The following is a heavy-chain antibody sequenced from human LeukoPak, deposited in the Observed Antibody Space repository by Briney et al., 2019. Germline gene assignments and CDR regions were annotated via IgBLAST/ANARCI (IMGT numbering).Heavy chain of an antibody. J-gene: IGHJ4*02. V-gene: IGHV3-11*06. CDR2: ISSSSSYT. D-gene: IGHD6-13*01. CDR3: ARLGQLALDY. CDR1: GFTFSDYY. Sequence: PGGSLRLSCAASGFTFSDYYMSWIRQAPGKGLEWVSYISSSSSYTNYADSVKGRFTISRDNAKNSLYLQMNSLRAEDTAVYFCARLGQLALDYWGQGTLVTVSS.